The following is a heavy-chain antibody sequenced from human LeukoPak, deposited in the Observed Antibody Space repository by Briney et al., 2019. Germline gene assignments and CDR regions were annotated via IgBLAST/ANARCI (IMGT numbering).Heavy chain of an antibody. CDR2: IYYSGST. J-gene: IGHJ4*02. CDR1: GGSFSGYY. Sequence: SETLSLTCAVYGGSFSGYYWSWIRQPPGKGLEWIGSIYYSGSTYYNPSLKSRVTISVDTSKNQFSLKLSSVTAADTAVYYCARRHYDFWSGYFYYFDYWGQGTLVTVSS. CDR3: ARRHYDFWSGYFYYFDY. D-gene: IGHD3-3*01. V-gene: IGHV4-34*01.